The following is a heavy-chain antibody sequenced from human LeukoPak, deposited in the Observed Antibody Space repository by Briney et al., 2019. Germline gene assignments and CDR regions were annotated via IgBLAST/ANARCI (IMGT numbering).Heavy chain of an antibody. V-gene: IGHV3-48*02. Sequence: GGSLRLSCAASGFTFSSYSMNWVRQPPGKGLEWVSYITSTDIYRYYADSVKGRFTISRDNAKTSLYLQMNSLRDEDTAVYYCASQPDFGGKADAFDLWGQRTTVIVSS. CDR2: ITSTDIYR. D-gene: IGHD4-23*01. J-gene: IGHJ3*01. CDR3: ASQPDFGGKADAFDL. CDR1: GFTFSSYS.